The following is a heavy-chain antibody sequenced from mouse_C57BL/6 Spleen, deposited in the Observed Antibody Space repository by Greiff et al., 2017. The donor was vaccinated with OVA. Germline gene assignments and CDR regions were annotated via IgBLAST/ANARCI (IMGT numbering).Heavy chain of an antibody. J-gene: IGHJ4*01. CDR1: GFTFTDYY. CDR3: ARYGNYHYYAMDY. CDR2: IRNKANGYTT. V-gene: IGHV7-3*01. Sequence: EVHLVESGGGLVQPGGSLSLSCAASGFTFTDYYMSWVRQPPGKALEWLGFIRNKANGYTTEYSASVKGRFTISRDNSQSILYLQMNALRAEDSATYYCARYGNYHYYAMDYWGQGTSVTVSS. D-gene: IGHD2-1*01.